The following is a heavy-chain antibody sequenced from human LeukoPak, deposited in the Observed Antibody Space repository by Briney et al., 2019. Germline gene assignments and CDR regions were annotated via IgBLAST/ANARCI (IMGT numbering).Heavy chain of an antibody. CDR3: ARAGGDGNSMNWFDP. V-gene: IGHV1-2*02. J-gene: IGHJ5*02. D-gene: IGHD4-23*01. CDR2: INPNNGGT. Sequence: ASVKVSCKASGYTFTGYYMHWVRQAPGQGLEWMGWINPNNGGTNYAQKFQGRVSMTRDTSISTAYMELSRLRSDDTAVYYCARAGGDGNSMNWFDPWGQGTLVTVSS. CDR1: GYTFTGYY.